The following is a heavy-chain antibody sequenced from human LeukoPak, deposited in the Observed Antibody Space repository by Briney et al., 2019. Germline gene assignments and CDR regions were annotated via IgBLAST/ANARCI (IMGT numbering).Heavy chain of an antibody. J-gene: IGHJ4*02. D-gene: IGHD5-12*01. CDR2: IGSSSSTI. V-gene: IGHV3-48*04. CDR3: TREGSGYDSDL. Sequence: GGSLRLSCAASGFTFSNYGMKWVRQAPGKGLEWVSYIGSSSSTIYYADSVKGRFTISRDNADNSLYLQMNSLRAEDAALYYCTREGSGYDSDLWGQGTLVTVSS. CDR1: GFTFSNYG.